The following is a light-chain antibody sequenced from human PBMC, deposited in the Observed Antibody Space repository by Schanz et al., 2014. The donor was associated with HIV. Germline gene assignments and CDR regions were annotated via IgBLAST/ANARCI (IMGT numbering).Light chain of an antibody. V-gene: IGLV1-47*01. CDR1: NSNIGSNY. J-gene: IGLJ1*01. Sequence: QSVLTQPPSASGTPGQRVTISCSGSNSNIGSNYVYWYQQLPGTAPKLLIYRNNQRPSGVSNRFSGSKSGNTASLTISGLQAEDEADYYCCSYAGSSTYVFGTGTKLTVL. CDR2: RNN. CDR3: CSYAGSSTYV.